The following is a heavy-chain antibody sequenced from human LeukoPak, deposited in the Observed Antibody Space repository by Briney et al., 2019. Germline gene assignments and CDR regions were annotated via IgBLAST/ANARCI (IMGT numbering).Heavy chain of an antibody. Sequence: ASVKVSCKASGFTFTTYGISWVRQAPGQGLEWMGWISVYNGNTNYQQKFQGRVTMTTDTSTSTAYMELRSLRSDDTAVYYCARVGTMVRGVIGPFDYWGQGTLVTVSS. J-gene: IGHJ4*02. CDR3: ARVGTMVRGVIGPFDY. V-gene: IGHV1-18*01. CDR2: ISVYNGNT. CDR1: GFTFTTYG. D-gene: IGHD3-10*01.